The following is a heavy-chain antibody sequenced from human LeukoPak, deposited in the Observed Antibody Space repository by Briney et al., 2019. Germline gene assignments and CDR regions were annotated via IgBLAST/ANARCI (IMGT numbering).Heavy chain of an antibody. CDR1: GFTFSSYS. V-gene: IGHV3-21*01. J-gene: IGHJ4*02. D-gene: IGHD5-12*01. CDR2: IRSSSSYI. CDR3: ARDRGYDYSFDY. Sequence: GGSLRLSCAASGFTFSSYSMNWVRQAPGKGLEWVSSIRSSSSYIYYADSVKGRFTISRDNAKNSLYLQMNSLRAEDTAVYYCARDRGYDYSFDYWGQGTLVTVSS.